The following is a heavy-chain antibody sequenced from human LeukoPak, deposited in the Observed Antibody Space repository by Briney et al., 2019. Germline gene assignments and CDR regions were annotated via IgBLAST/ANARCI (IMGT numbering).Heavy chain of an antibody. CDR1: GFTFSSYA. V-gene: IGHV3-23*01. J-gene: IGHJ2*01. CDR2: MSGSGGST. D-gene: IGHD2-8*01. CDR3: ARGFYFSMTELYYLDL. Sequence: GGSLRLSCAASGFTFSSYAMNWVRQPPGKGLEWVSGMSGSGGSTYYADSVKGRFTISRDNAKNSLYLQMNSLRVEDSAVYYCARGFYFSMTELYYLDLWGRGTLVTVSS.